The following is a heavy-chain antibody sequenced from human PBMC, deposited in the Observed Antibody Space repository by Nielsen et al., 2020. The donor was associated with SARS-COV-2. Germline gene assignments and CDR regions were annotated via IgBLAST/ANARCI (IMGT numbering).Heavy chain of an antibody. J-gene: IGHJ6*02. CDR2: IYYSGST. V-gene: IGHV4-39*01. Sequence: SETLSLTCTVSGGSISSSSYYWGWIRQPPGKGLEWIGSIYYSGSTYYNPSLKSRVTISVDTSKNQFSLKLSSVTAADMAVYYCARSPSPLYGMDVWGQGTTVTVSS. CDR1: GGSISSSSYY. CDR3: ARSPSPLYGMDV.